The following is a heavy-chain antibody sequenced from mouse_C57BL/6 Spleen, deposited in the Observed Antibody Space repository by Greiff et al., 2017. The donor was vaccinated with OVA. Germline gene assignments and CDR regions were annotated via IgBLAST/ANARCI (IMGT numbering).Heavy chain of an antibody. CDR3: ARNQISYYYGSSYSFAY. CDR2: IWSGGST. V-gene: IGHV2-2*01. J-gene: IGHJ3*01. Sequence: VKLVESEPGLVQPSQSLSITCTVSGFSLTSYGVHWVRQSPGKGLEWLGVIWSGGSTDYNAAFISRLSISKDNSKSQVFFKMNSLQADDTAIYYCARNQISYYYGSSYSFAYWGQGTLVTVSA. CDR1: GFSLTSYG. D-gene: IGHD1-1*01.